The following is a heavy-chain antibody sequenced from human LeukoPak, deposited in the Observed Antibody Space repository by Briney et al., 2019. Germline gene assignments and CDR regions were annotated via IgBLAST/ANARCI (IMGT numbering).Heavy chain of an antibody. CDR3: ARKHDFWSGYRNWFDP. CDR1: GASFSSYY. CDR2: IHYSGST. V-gene: IGHV4-59*12. J-gene: IGHJ5*02. Sequence: SETLSLTCTVSGASFSSYYWTWIRQPPGKGLEWIGYIHYSGSTNYHPSLKSRVTISLDTSKNQFSLKLSSVTAADTAVYYCARKHDFWSGYRNWFDPWGQGTLVTVSS. D-gene: IGHD3-3*01.